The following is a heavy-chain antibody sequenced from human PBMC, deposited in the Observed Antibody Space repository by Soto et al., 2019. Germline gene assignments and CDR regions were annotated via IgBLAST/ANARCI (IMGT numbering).Heavy chain of an antibody. J-gene: IGHJ4*02. D-gene: IGHD1-1*01. V-gene: IGHV4-31*03. CDR2: IYHTGST. Sequence: QVQLQESGPKLVKPSQTLSLTCSVSGGSISTVGHYWTWIHQPPGKGLEWIGSIYHTGSTYYSKSLRSRLTMSVDTSKSQFSLRLSSVTAADTAMYYCARATGTLRSRNCDYWGQGSLVTVSS. CDR3: ARATGTLRSRNCDY. CDR1: GGSISTVGHY.